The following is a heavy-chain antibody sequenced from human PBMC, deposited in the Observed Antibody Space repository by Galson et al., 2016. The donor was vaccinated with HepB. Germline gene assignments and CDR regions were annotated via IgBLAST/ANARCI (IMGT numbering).Heavy chain of an antibody. D-gene: IGHD3-22*01. J-gene: IGHJ3*02. CDR1: GGTFSNYE. CDR3: ARDIRSYYNTRKAFHI. Sequence: SVKVSCKASGGTFSNYEITWVRQVPGQGLEWMGGIIPMFGTATYAQKFQGRVTITADESTSTAYMEVTSLKSEDTAIYYCARDIRSYYNTRKAFHIWGQGTMVSVSS. CDR2: IIPMFGTA. V-gene: IGHV1-69*13.